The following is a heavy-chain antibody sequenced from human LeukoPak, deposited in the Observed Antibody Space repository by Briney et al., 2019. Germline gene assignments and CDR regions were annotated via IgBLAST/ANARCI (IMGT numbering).Heavy chain of an antibody. Sequence: ASVMVSCKASGYTFTGYYMHWVRQAPGQGLEWMGWINPNSGGTNYAQKFQGRVTMTRDTSISTAYMELSRLRSDDTAVYYCARGYHRSPTGPTGYWGQGTLVTVSS. D-gene: IGHD4-17*01. V-gene: IGHV1-2*02. CDR3: ARGYHRSPTGPTGY. J-gene: IGHJ4*02. CDR2: INPNSGGT. CDR1: GYTFTGYY.